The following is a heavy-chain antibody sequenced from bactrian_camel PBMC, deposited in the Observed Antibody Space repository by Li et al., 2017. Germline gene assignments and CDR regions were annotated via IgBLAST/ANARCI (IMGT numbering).Heavy chain of an antibody. Sequence: DVQLVESGGGSVQPGGSLRLSCTASKPTYDYYCMAWFRQAPGKGLEWVSDIHTRGVSTYYADSVKGRFTISRDNAKNTLYLQMNSLKPEDTAMYYCVTDERLPRINWGQGTQVTVS. D-gene: IGHD4*01. J-gene: IGHJ4*01. CDR1: KPTYDYYC. V-gene: IGHV3S36*01. CDR3: VTDERLPRIN. CDR2: IHTRGVST.